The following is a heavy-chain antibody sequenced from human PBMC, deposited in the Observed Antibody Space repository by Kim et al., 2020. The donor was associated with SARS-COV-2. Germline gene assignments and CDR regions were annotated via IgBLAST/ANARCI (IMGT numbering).Heavy chain of an antibody. CDR2: ISSSSSYI. CDR1: GFTFSSYS. CDR3: ARASPYYYGSGGSTYYFDY. J-gene: IGHJ4*02. Sequence: GGSLRLSCAASGFTFSSYSMNWVRQAPGKGLEWVSSISSSSSYIYYADSVKGRFTISRDNAKNSLYLQMNSLRAEDTAVYYCARASPYYYGSGGSTYYFDYWGQGTLVTVSS. V-gene: IGHV3-21*01. D-gene: IGHD3-10*01.